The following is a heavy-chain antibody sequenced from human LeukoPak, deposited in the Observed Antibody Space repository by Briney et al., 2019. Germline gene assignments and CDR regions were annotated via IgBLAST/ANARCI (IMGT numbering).Heavy chain of an antibody. CDR3: ARAGTVTTLFDY. V-gene: IGHV4-59*01. D-gene: IGHD4-17*01. Sequence: SETLSLTCTVSGGSISSYYWSWIRQPPGKGLEWIGYIYYSGSTNYNPSLKSRVTISVDTPKNQFSLKLSSATAADTAVYYCARAGTVTTLFDYWGQGTLVTVSS. J-gene: IGHJ4*02. CDR1: GGSISSYY. CDR2: IYYSGST.